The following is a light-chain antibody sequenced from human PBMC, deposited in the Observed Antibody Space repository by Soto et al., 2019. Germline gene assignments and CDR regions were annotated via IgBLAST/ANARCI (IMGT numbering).Light chain of an antibody. CDR3: CSYAGSRTYVI. Sequence: QSALTQPASVSGSPGQSITISCTGTSSDVGGYKYVSWYQQHSGKAPKLMIYEVSKRPSGVSNRFSGSKSGNTASLTISGLQAEDEADYYCCSYAGSRTYVIFGGGTKLTVL. CDR2: EVS. V-gene: IGLV2-23*02. CDR1: SSDVGGYKY. J-gene: IGLJ2*01.